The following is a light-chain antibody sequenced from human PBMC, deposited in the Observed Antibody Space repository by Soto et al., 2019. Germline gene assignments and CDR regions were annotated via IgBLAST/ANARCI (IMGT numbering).Light chain of an antibody. J-gene: IGKJ4*01. Sequence: DIQMTQSPSSLSASVGDRVTITCQASQDIKNYLNWYQQKSGKAPKLLIYDASDLETGVPSRFSGSGSGTDFTFTINILQPEDIATYYCQQYDNLPLTFCGGTKVEIK. V-gene: IGKV1-33*01. CDR3: QQYDNLPLT. CDR2: DAS. CDR1: QDIKNY.